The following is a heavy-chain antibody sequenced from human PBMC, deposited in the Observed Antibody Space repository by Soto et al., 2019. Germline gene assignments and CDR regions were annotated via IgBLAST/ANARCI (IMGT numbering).Heavy chain of an antibody. CDR1: GFSLTTSGVG. J-gene: IGHJ4*02. V-gene: IGHV2-5*02. CDR3: AHRVLRTVFGLITTTATYFDF. CDR2: IYWDDDK. D-gene: IGHD3-3*01. Sequence: QITLNESGPTQVKPRQTLTLTCTFSGFSLTTSGVGVGWIRQSTGKAPEWLALIYWDDDKRYSPSLKSRLTITKDTTKKQVVLTMSVLDPADTATYSCAHRVLRTVFGLITTTATYFDFWGQATPVAFSS.